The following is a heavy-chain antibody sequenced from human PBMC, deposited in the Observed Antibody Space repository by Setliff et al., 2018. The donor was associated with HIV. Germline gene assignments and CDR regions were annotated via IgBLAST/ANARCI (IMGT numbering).Heavy chain of an antibody. J-gene: IGHJ4*02. D-gene: IGHD3-22*01. CDR1: GGSISSYY. V-gene: IGHV4-4*09. CDR3: ARGLSYYDPGGFDY. CDR2: IYTSGST. Sequence: PSETLSLTCPVSGGSISSYYGSWIRQPPGKGLEWIGYIYTSGSTNYNPSLKRRVTIPVDTSKNQFSLKLSSVTAADTAVYYCARGLSYYDPGGFDYWGQGTLVTVSS.